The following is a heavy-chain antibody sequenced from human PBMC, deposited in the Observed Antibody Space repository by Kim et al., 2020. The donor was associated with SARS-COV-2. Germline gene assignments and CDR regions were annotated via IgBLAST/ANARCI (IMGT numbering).Heavy chain of an antibody. CDR2: ISGSGGST. CDR1: GFTFSSYA. CDR3: AKVGSRLLWFGGTYGMDV. D-gene: IGHD3-10*01. J-gene: IGHJ6*02. Sequence: GGSLRLSCAASGFTFSSYAMSWVRQAPGKGLEWVSAISGSGGSTYYADSVKGRFTISRDNSKNTLYLQMNSLRAEDTAVYYCAKVGSRLLWFGGTYGMDVWGQGTTVTVSS. V-gene: IGHV3-23*01.